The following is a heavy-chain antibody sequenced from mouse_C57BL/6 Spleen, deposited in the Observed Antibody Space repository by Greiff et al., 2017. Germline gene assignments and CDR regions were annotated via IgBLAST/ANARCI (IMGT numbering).Heavy chain of an antibody. D-gene: IGHD2-4*01. CDR2: IHPNSGST. V-gene: IGHV1-64*01. CDR3: ARDDYDGDYAMDY. J-gene: IGHJ4*01. CDR1: GYTFTSYW. Sequence: QVQLQQPGAELVKPGASVKLSCKASGYTFTSYWMHWVKQRPGQGLEWIGMIHPNSGSTNYNEKFKSKATLTVDKSSSTAYMQLSSLTSEDSAVYYCARDDYDGDYAMDYWGQGTSATVSS.